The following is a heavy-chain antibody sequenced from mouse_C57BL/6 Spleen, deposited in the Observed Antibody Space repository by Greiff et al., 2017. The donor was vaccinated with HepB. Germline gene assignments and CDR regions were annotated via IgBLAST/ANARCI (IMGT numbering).Heavy chain of an antibody. Sequence: QVQLKESGPGLVQPSQSLSITCTVSGFSLTSYGVHWVRQSPGKGLEWLGVIWSGGSTDYNAAFISRLSISKDNSKSQVFFKMNSLQADDTAIYYCARKGGLPSTYWYFDVWGTGTTVTVSS. D-gene: IGHD2-4*01. CDR3: ARKGGLPSTYWYFDV. V-gene: IGHV2-2*01. CDR2: IWSGGST. CDR1: GFSLTSYG. J-gene: IGHJ1*03.